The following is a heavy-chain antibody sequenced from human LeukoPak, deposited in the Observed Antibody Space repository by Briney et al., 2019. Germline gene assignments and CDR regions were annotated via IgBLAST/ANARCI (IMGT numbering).Heavy chain of an antibody. CDR2: INHSGST. J-gene: IGHJ5*02. V-gene: IGHV4-34*01. CDR1: GGSFSGYY. CDR3: ARGVVVVAATSRHWFDP. D-gene: IGHD2-15*01. Sequence: SETLSLTCAVYGGSFSGYYWSWIRQPPGKGLEWIGEINHSGSTNYNPSLKSRVTISVDTSKNQFSLKLSSMTAADTAVYYCARGVVVVAATSRHWFDPWGQGTLVTVSS.